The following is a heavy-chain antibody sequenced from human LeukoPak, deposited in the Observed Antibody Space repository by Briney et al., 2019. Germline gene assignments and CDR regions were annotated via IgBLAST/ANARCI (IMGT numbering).Heavy chain of an antibody. V-gene: IGHV4-4*07. CDR2: ISTSGST. Sequence: PSETLSLTCTVSGGSINNYYWSWIRQPAGKGLECIGRISTSGSTNYNPSLKGRVTMSVDTSKNQFSLKLTSVTAADTAVYYCARGDYSNYPNYYYYMDVWGKGTTVTVSS. CDR3: ARGDYSNYPNYYYYMDV. J-gene: IGHJ6*03. CDR1: GGSINNYY. D-gene: IGHD4-11*01.